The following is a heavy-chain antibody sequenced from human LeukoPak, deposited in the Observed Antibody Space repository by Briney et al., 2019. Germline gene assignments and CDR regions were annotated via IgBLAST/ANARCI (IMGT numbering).Heavy chain of an antibody. V-gene: IGHV3-11*01. CDR2: ISSSGSTI. CDR3: AGYCGGGTCSAAGY. Sequence: GGSLRLSCAASGFTFSDYYMSWIRQAPGKGLEWVSYISSSGSTIYYADSVKGRFTTSRDNARNSLYLQMNSLRAEDTAVYYCAGYCGGGTCSAAGYWGQGTLVTVSS. J-gene: IGHJ4*02. CDR1: GFTFSDYY. D-gene: IGHD2-15*01.